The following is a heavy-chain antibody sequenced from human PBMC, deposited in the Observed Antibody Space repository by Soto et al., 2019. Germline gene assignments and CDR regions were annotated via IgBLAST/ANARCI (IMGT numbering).Heavy chain of an antibody. D-gene: IGHD6-13*01. J-gene: IGHJ4*01. CDR3: ATVANMSGWF. Sequence: GGSLRLSCAASGFSFTHAWINWVRQAPGKGLEWVGRIRSKSDGETTDYAAPVKGRFTISRDDSKNTVYLQMNSLKIEDTAVYYCATVANMSGWFWGHGTLVTVSS. CDR2: IRSKSDGETT. CDR1: GFSFTHAW. V-gene: IGHV3-15*07.